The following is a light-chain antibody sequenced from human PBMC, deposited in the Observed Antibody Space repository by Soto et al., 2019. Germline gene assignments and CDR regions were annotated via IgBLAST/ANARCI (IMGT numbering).Light chain of an antibody. Sequence: EIVLTQSPATLSLSPGERATLSCRASQSVSSYLAWYQQKPGQAPRLLIHEASNRATGIPARFSGSGSGTDFTLTISSLEPEDFPVYYCQQRSNWPSITFGQGTRLEIK. CDR1: QSVSSY. CDR3: QQRSNWPSIT. CDR2: EAS. V-gene: IGKV3-11*01. J-gene: IGKJ5*01.